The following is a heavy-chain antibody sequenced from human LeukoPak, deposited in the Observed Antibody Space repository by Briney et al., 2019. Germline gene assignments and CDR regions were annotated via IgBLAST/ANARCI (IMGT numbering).Heavy chain of an antibody. V-gene: IGHV3-23*01. J-gene: IGHJ4*02. CDR2: ISGSGGST. CDR3: AKAGIVVVIEAPNDY. CDR1: GFTFSGYA. D-gene: IGHD3-22*01. Sequence: GGSLRLSCAASGFTFSGYAMSWVRQAPGKGLEWVSAISGSGGSTYYADSVKGRFTISRDNSKNTLYLQMNSLRAEDTAVYYCAKAGIVVVIEAPNDYWGQGTLVTVSS.